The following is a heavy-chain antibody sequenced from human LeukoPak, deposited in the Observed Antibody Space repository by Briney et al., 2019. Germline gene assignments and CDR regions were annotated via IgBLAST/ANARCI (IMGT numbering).Heavy chain of an antibody. J-gene: IGHJ4*02. CDR1: GFTFSSYS. CDR3: ARDGVAAAADY. V-gene: IGHV3-21*01. Sequence: SGGSLRLSCAASGFTFSSYSMNWVRQAPGKGLEWVSSISSSSSYIYYADSVKGRFTISRDNSKNTLYLQMNSLRAEDTAVYYCARDGVAAAADYWGQGTLVTVSS. D-gene: IGHD6-13*01. CDR2: ISSSSSYI.